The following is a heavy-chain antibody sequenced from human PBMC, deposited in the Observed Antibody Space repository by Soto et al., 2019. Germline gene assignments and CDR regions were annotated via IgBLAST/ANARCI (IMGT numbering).Heavy chain of an antibody. D-gene: IGHD2-15*01. CDR1: GYTFSSHG. V-gene: IGHV1-18*01. J-gene: IGHJ5*01. Sequence: QVQLVQAGADVRKPGASVKVSCNAAGYTFSSHGIIWVRHAPGQGVEWTGGISGYNGNAKYAQRFQGRATMNTDTSPRRVYMARRRLGSAGSAVYYCAREGSYGWYDCWGQGTLVTVSS. CDR2: ISGYNGNA. CDR3: AREGSYGWYDC.